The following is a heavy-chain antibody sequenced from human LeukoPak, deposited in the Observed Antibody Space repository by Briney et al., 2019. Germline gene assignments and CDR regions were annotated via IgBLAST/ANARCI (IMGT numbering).Heavy chain of an antibody. CDR3: ARGGPPGYYYDYYMDV. CDR2: IYNSGST. V-gene: IGHV4-4*07. J-gene: IGHJ6*03. CDR1: GASISRYY. Sequence: PSATLSLTCSVAGASISRYYGTWIRQPAGKGLEWIGRIYNSGSTNYNPSLKSRVTMSVDTSKKQFSLKLTSMTAADTAVYYCARGGPPGYYYDYYMDVWVKGTTVTVSS.